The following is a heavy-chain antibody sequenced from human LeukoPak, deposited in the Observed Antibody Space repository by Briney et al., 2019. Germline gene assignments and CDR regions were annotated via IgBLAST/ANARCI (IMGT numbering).Heavy chain of an antibody. J-gene: IGHJ6*02. V-gene: IGHV3-74*01. D-gene: IGHD1-26*01. CDR1: GFTFSSYW. CDR3: AHVVGATPMDV. CDR2: INSDGSST. Sequence: GGSLRLSCAASGFTFSSYWMHWVRQAPGKGLVWVSRINSDGSSTSYADSVKGRFTISRDNAKNTLFLQMNSPRAEDTAVYYCAHVVGATPMDVRGQGTTVTVSS.